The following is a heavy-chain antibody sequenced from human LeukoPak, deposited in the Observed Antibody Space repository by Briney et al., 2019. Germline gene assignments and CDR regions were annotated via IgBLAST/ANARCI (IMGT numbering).Heavy chain of an antibody. V-gene: IGHV3-66*02. CDR3: ARSNFLVEMDV. CDR1: GFTVSSNY. Sequence: GGSLRLSCAASGFTVSSNYMSWVRQAPGKGLEWVSVIYSGGSTYYADSVKGRFTISRDNSKNTLYLQMNSLRAEDTAVYYCARSNFLVEMDVCGKGTTVTVSS. CDR2: IYSGGST. D-gene: IGHD2/OR15-2a*01. J-gene: IGHJ6*04.